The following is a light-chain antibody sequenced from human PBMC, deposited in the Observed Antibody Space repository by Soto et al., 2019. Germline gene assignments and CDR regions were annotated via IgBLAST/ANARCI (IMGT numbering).Light chain of an antibody. CDR2: GAS. CDR1: QSVSSSF. Sequence: EIVLSQSPGTLSLSPGEGATLSCRASQSVSSSFLAWYQQKPGQAPRLLIYGASIRATGIPDRFSGSGSGTDFTLTISRLEPEDFAVYYCQQYGSSPRTFGLGTKEDI. J-gene: IGKJ1*01. CDR3: QQYGSSPRT. V-gene: IGKV3-20*01.